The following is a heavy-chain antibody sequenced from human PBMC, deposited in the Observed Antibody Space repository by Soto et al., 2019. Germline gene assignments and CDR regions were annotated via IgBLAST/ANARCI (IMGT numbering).Heavy chain of an antibody. V-gene: IGHV1-3*01. CDR3: ARGAKYYYDSSGYYYIFHY. J-gene: IGHJ4*03. CDR1: GYAFTNYA. CDR2: INGADGNT. D-gene: IGHD3-22*01. Sequence: ASVKVSCKTSGYAFTNYAIHWVRQAPGQSFEWMGWINGADGNTKYSQKVQGRVTITRDTSASTAYMELSSLRSEDTAVYYCARGAKYYYDSSGYYYIFHYWGQGTTVTVSS.